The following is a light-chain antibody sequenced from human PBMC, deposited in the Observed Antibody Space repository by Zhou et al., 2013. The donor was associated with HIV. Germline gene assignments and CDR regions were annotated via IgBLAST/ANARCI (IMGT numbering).Light chain of an antibody. CDR3: QQYYSTPPT. Sequence: DVVMTQSAASLAVSPGGRATINCKSSQSLLYTSNNKNYLAWYQQKPGQPPNVIIFWASSRGSGVSDRFSGSGSGTNFTLTINNLQAEDVAVYFCQQYYSTPPTFGQGTKVEIK. V-gene: IGKV4-1*01. CDR2: WAS. CDR1: QSLLYTSNNKNY. J-gene: IGKJ1*01.